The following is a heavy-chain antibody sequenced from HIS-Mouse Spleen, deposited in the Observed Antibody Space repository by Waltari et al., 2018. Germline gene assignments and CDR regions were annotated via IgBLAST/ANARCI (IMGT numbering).Heavy chain of an antibody. CDR1: GGPLSMSRYS. J-gene: IGHJ3*02. CDR3: ARDGYSGYGHDAFDI. CDR2: IYYSGST. Sequence: QLQLQESGPGLAKPPETLSLTCHVLGGPLSMSRYSGGWIRQPPGKGLEWIGSIYYSGSTYYNPSLKSRVTISVDTSKNQFSLKLSSVTAADTAVYYCARDGYSGYGHDAFDIWGQGTMVTVSS. D-gene: IGHD5-12*01. V-gene: IGHV4-39*07.